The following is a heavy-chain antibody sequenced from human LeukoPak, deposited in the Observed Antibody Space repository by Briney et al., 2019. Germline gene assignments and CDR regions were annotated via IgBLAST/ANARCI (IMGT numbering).Heavy chain of an antibody. D-gene: IGHD3-16*01. Sequence: GESLKISSKGSRNSFIRSWIGWVRPMPGKGLEWMGMIYPGDSDTRYSPSLQGQVTISADKSISTAYLQWISLKASDTAIYYCARRGTGSHGWDHWGQGTLVTVSS. CDR3: ARRGTGSHGWDH. CDR1: RNSFIRSW. CDR2: IYPGDSDT. V-gene: IGHV5-51*01. J-gene: IGHJ4*02.